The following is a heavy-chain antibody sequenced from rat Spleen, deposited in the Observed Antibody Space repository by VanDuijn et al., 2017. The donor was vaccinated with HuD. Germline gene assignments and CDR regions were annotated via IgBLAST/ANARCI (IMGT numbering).Heavy chain of an antibody. J-gene: IGHJ2*01. D-gene: IGHD1-12*02. CDR1: GXXXNHXX. CDR2: ITNSGDDS. Sequence: EVQLVESGGGLVQPGXXLKLSCXXXGXXXNHXXXTWLRQAPGRGLEVVASITNSGDDSYYPDSVRGRFTISRDNTKSTLYLQMNSLRSEDTATYYCTRERWASDYWGQGVMVTVSS. V-gene: IGHV5-31*01. CDR3: TRERWASDY.